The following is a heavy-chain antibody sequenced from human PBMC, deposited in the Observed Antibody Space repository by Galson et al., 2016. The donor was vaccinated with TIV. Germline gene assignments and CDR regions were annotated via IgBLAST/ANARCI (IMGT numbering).Heavy chain of an antibody. J-gene: IGHJ6*02. Sequence: QSGAEVKKPGESLRISCKGSGYSFTSYWIAWVRQMPGKGLEWMGIIYPGDSDTRYSPSFQGHVTIAADKSISTAYLQWSSLKASDTAMYYCARHLTPVLTGGAYYYYGMDVWGQGTTVTVSS. CDR3: ARHLTPVLTGGAYYYYGMDV. V-gene: IGHV5-51*01. D-gene: IGHD4-23*01. CDR2: IYPGDSDT. CDR1: GYSFTSYW.